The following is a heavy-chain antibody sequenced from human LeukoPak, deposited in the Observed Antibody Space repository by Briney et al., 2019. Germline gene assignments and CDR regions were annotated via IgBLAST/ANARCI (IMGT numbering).Heavy chain of an antibody. V-gene: IGHV3-49*04. CDR3: TRGRRATHDY. CDR1: GFTFGDYS. D-gene: IGHD1-26*01. Sequence: GGSLRLSCTASGFTFGDYSMNWVRQAPGKGLKWGGFIRSKAYGGTTEYAAAVKGRFTISRDESKIIAYLQMNSLKTEDTAVYYCTRGRRATHDYWGQGTLVTVSS. J-gene: IGHJ4*02. CDR2: IRSKAYGGTT.